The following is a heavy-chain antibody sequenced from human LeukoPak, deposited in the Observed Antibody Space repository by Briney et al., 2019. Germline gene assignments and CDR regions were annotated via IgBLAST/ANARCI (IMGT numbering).Heavy chain of an antibody. CDR2: IKAKAHGGTT. CDR1: EFTFSNYW. Sequence: GGSLRLSCEASEFTFSNYWMTWVRQAPGKGLEWVGRIKAKAHGGTTDYAAPVKGRFTISRDDSKNTLYLQMNSLKTEDTAVYYCTTDGVGIEGATFDYWGQGTLVTVSS. CDR3: TTDGVGIEGATFDY. V-gene: IGHV3-15*01. J-gene: IGHJ4*02. D-gene: IGHD1-26*01.